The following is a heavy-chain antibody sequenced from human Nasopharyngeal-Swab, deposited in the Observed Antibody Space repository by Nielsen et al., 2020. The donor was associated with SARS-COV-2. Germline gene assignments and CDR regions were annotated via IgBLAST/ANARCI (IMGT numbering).Heavy chain of an antibody. D-gene: IGHD5-18*01. Sequence: SVKVSCKASGATFGSYAISWVRQAPGQGPDYMGGIIPIFGTPNYAQKFQGRVTITADEPTSTAYMELSSLRSEDTAVYYCALGYSYGYRYFDYWGQGTLVTVSS. V-gene: IGHV1-69*13. CDR1: GATFGSYA. J-gene: IGHJ4*02. CDR3: ALGYSYGYRYFDY. CDR2: IIPIFGTP.